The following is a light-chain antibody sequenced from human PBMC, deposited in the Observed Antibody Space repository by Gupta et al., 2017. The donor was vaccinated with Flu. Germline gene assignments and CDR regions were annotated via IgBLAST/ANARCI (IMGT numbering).Light chain of an antibody. Sequence: DIQMTQSPSSLSASVGDRVTITCRASQDISNSLAWYQQKPGRAPNLLIYGASTLHSGVSSRFSGRRSGTDFILTISSLQSEDVATYYCQKYNSAPWTFGQGTKVHI. CDR2: GAS. CDR3: QKYNSAPWT. J-gene: IGKJ1*01. CDR1: QDISNS. V-gene: IGKV1-27*01.